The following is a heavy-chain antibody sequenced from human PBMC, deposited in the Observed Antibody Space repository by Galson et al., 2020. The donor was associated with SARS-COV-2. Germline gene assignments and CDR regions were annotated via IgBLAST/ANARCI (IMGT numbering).Heavy chain of an antibody. CDR3: ARMSGSSGSYYNDVFDF. CDR2: IFSDDDK. D-gene: IGHD3-10*01. Sequence: SGPTQVNPTAPLTPTCTDSGFSLSDTPMGVSWIRQPPGKALEWLAHIFSDDDKTYNTSRNNRLTISQDTSKSQVVLVMTNMGPVDTATYFFARMSGSSGSYYNDVFDFWGLGTLVTVSS. J-gene: IGHJ4*02. V-gene: IGHV2-26*01. CDR1: GFSLSDTPMG.